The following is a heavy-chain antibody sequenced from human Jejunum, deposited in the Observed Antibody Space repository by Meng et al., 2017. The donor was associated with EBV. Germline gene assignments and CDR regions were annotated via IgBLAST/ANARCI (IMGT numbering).Heavy chain of an antibody. D-gene: IGHD1-1*01. J-gene: IGHJ4*02. V-gene: IGHV2-5*02. CDR1: XXPLTTRPVG. CDR3: AHRRDYDGAWNEGCFDY. Sequence: QITLRESGPALVELXQTXTLTXXLSXXPLTTRPVGVGWIRQPPGEALEWHALIYWDDDKRYSPSLRSRLTVDKDTSKNQVVLTMTNMDPMDTATYYCAHRRDYDGAWNEGCFDYWGQGIMVTVSS. CDR2: IYWDDDK.